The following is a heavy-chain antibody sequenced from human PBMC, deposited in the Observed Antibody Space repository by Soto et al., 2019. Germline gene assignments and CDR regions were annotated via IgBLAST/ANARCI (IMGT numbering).Heavy chain of an antibody. V-gene: IGHV3-33*01. J-gene: IGHJ6*02. CDR3: ARDLSSCSSARCYSYYYGMDV. CDR1: GFTFSSYG. Sequence: GGSLRLSCAASGFTFSSYGMHWVRQAPGKGLEWVAVIWYDGSYKYYADSVKGRFTISRDNSKNTLYLQVSSLRVEDTAVYYCARDLSSCSSARCYSYYYGMDVWGQGTTVTVSS. CDR2: IWYDGSYK. D-gene: IGHD2-2*01.